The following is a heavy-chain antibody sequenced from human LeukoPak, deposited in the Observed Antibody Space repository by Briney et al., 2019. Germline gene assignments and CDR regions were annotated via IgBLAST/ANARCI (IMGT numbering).Heavy chain of an antibody. CDR3: ATQRRLRRNYYYGMDV. Sequence: SETLSLTCTVSGGSVSSDNYYWSWIRQPPGRGLEWIGYIYYSGSTNYNPSLKSRVTISVDTSKDQFSLKLSSVTAADTAVYYCATQRRLRRNYYYGMDVWGQGTTVTVSS. D-gene: IGHD4-17*01. J-gene: IGHJ6*02. V-gene: IGHV4-61*01. CDR1: GGSVSSDNYY. CDR2: IYYSGST.